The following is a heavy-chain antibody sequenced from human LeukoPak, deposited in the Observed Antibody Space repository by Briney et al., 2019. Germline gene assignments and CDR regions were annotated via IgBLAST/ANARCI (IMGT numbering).Heavy chain of an antibody. D-gene: IGHD3-10*01. CDR2: IIPILDIG. J-gene: IGHJ3*02. CDR3: ATDQVTMVRGVKTGPDAFDI. V-gene: IGHV1-69*04. Sequence: GASVKVSCKASGGTFSNYAISWVRHAPGQGLEWMGRIIPILDIGNYAQKFQGRVTITADKSTSTAYMELNSLRSEDTAMYYCATDQVTMVRGVKTGPDAFDIWGQGTMVTVSS. CDR1: GGTFSNYA.